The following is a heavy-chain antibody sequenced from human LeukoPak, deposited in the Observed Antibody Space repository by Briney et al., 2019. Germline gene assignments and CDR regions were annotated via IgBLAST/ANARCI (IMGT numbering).Heavy chain of an antibody. CDR3: AKDTRRTRGYSGYTSFDY. J-gene: IGHJ4*02. CDR2: TNSDGSTT. CDR1: GFMFSSFW. D-gene: IGHD5-12*01. V-gene: IGHV3-74*01. Sequence: PGGSLRLSCAASGFMFSSFWMHWVRQVPGKGLVWVSHTNSDGSTTDYADSVRGRFTISRDNAKNTLYLQMNRLTVEDTAVYYCAKDTRRTRGYSGYTSFDYWGQGTLVTVSS.